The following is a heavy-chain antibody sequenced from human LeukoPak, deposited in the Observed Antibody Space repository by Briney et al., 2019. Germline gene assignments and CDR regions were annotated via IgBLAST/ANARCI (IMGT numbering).Heavy chain of an antibody. J-gene: IGHJ6*03. CDR3: ARGASSSSAIGYYYYYMDV. CDR1: SGPISSGSYY. V-gene: IGHV4-61*02. CDR2: MYTSGST. D-gene: IGHD6-6*01. Sequence: PSETLSLTCTVSSGPISSGSYYWSWIRQPAGKGLEWIGRMYTSGSTNYNPSLKSRVTISVDTSKNQFSLKLSPVTAADTAVYYCARGASSSSAIGYYYYYMDVWGKGTTVTVSS.